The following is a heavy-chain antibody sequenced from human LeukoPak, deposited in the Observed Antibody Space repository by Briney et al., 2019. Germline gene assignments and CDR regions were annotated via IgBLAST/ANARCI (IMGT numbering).Heavy chain of an antibody. D-gene: IGHD1-14*01. V-gene: IGHV3-30*18. CDR1: GMTFDRHG. Sequence: GGSLRLSCGVSGMTFDRHGMHWVHQAPGKGLEWVAVISYDGSNKYHADSVKGRFTISRDNSKNTLYLQMNSLRAEDTAVYYCAKDPEGAFDIWGQGTMVTVSS. CDR3: AKDPEGAFDI. J-gene: IGHJ3*02. CDR2: ISYDGSNK.